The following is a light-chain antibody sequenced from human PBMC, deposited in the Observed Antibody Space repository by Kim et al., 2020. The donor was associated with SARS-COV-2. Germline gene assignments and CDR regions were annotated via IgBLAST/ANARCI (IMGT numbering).Light chain of an antibody. CDR2: EDN. CDR3: QSYDSSIVV. CDR1: SGSIASNY. J-gene: IGLJ2*01. Sequence: GKTVTIACTRSSGSIASNYVEWYQQRPGSAPTTVIYEDNQRHSGVPDRFSGSIDSSSNSASLTISGLKTEDEADYYCQSYDSSIVVFGGGTQLTVL. V-gene: IGLV6-57*03.